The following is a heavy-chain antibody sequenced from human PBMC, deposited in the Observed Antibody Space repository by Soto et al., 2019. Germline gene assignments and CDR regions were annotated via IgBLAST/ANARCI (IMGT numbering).Heavy chain of an antibody. V-gene: IGHV3-30*18. D-gene: IGHD3-3*01. CDR3: VKGSDVARQELDY. Sequence: GGSLRLSCAASEFTFSNFGMHWVRQAPGKGLEWVAAISADGSDKYFSGSVKGRFTISRDNSKNTLFLQMNSLRVEDTAVYYCVKGSDVARQELDYWGQGTLVTVSS. CDR1: EFTFSNFG. CDR2: ISADGSDK. J-gene: IGHJ4*02.